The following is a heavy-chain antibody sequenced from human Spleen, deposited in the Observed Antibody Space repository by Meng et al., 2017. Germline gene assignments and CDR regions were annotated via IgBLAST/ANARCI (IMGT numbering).Heavy chain of an antibody. J-gene: IGHJ6*02. Sequence: SETLSLTCVVSGGSFSDYYWSWIRQPPGKGLEWIGEINHSGSTNYNPSLKSRVTISVDTSKNQFSLKLSSVTAADTAVYYCARTSTGTRYYYYGMDVWGQGTTVTVSS. V-gene: IGHV4-34*01. CDR1: GGSFSDYY. CDR2: INHSGST. CDR3: ARTSTGTRYYYYGMDV. D-gene: IGHD1-1*01.